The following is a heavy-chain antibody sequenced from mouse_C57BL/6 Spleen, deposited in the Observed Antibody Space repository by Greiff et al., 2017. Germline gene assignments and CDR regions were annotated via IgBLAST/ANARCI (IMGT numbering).Heavy chain of an antibody. CDR3: ARSLDPYYYDSRNFDY. CDR1: GYTFTSYW. Sequence: VQLQQPGAELVKPGASVKMSCKASGYTFTSYWITWVKQRPGQGLEWIGDIYPGSGSTNYNEKFKSKATLTVDTSSSTAYMQLSSLTSEDSAVYYCARSLDPYYYDSRNFDYWGQGTTLTVSS. J-gene: IGHJ2*01. V-gene: IGHV1-55*01. D-gene: IGHD1-1*01. CDR2: IYPGSGST.